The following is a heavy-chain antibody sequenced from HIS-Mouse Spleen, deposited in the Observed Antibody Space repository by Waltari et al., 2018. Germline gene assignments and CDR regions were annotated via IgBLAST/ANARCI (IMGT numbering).Heavy chain of an antibody. CDR3: AREIPYSSSWYDWYFDL. CDR1: GGSISSSSYY. J-gene: IGHJ2*01. D-gene: IGHD6-13*01. CDR2: IYYSGST. Sequence: QLQLQESGPGLVKPSETLSLTCTVSGGSISSSSYYWGWIRQPPGKGLEWIGSIYYSGSTYYNPPLKSRVTISVDTSKNQFSLKLGSVTAADTAVYYCAREIPYSSSWYDWYFDLWGRGTLVTVSS. V-gene: IGHV4-39*07.